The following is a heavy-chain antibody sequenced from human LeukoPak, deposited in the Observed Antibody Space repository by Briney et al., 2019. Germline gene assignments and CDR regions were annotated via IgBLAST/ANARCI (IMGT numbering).Heavy chain of an antibody. V-gene: IGHV3-66*02. J-gene: IGHJ1*01. CDR2: IYSGGST. Sequence: GGSLRLSCAASGFTVSSNYMSWVRQAPGKGLEWVSVIYSGGSTYYADSVKGRFTISRDNSKNTLYLQMNSLRAEDTAVYYCASPYDSSWRHFQHWGQGTLVTVSS. CDR3: ASPYDSSWRHFQH. CDR1: GFTVSSNY. D-gene: IGHD3-22*01.